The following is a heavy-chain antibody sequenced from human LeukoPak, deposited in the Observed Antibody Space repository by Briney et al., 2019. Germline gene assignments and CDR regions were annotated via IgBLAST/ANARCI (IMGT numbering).Heavy chain of an antibody. D-gene: IGHD4-11*01. Sequence: PGGSLRLSCAASGFSLSTYGMHWVRQAPGKGLEWLAFIRHDESQTHYADSVRGRFTLSRDNSKSTLYFQMGSLRPEDTAIYYCVRDFSNYVAFFDSWGQGILVTVSS. J-gene: IGHJ4*02. V-gene: IGHV3-30*02. CDR3: VRDFSNYVAFFDS. CDR2: IRHDESQT. CDR1: GFSLSTYG.